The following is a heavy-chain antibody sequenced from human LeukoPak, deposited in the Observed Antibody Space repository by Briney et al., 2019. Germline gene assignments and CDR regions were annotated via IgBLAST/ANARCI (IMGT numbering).Heavy chain of an antibody. V-gene: IGHV3-23*01. D-gene: IGHD3-10*01. J-gene: IGHJ4*02. CDR3: AEDWTAYSGSGHFDY. Sequence: GGSLRLSCAASGFTFSSSAMSWVRQAPGKGLEWVSSITGSGGSKYYADSVKGRFTISRDNSKNTLYLQMNSLRADDTAVFYCAEDWTAYSGSGHFDYWGQGTLVTVSS. CDR1: GFTFSSSA. CDR2: ITGSGGSK.